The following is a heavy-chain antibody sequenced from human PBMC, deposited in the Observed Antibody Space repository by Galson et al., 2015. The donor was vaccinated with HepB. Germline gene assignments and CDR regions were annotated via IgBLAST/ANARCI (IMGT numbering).Heavy chain of an antibody. Sequence: SLRLSCAASGFTFSNYAMSWVRQVPGKGLEWVSAIRGSGGSTYYADSVKGRFTISRDNSKNTLYLQMNSLRAEDTAVYYCAKGKYYDVLTGYCPFDYWGQGNLVTVSS. CDR3: AKGKYYDVLTGYCPFDY. CDR2: IRGSGGST. J-gene: IGHJ4*02. V-gene: IGHV3-23*01. CDR1: GFTFSNYA. D-gene: IGHD3-9*01.